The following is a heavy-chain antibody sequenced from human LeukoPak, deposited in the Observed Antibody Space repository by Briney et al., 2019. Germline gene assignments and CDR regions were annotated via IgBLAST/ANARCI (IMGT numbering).Heavy chain of an antibody. V-gene: IGHV5-51*01. CDR1: GYSFTSYW. CDR3: ARQSGSSGFDPGIDY. Sequence: GESLKISCQGSGYSFTSYWIGWVRQMPGKGLEWMGIIYPGDSDTRYSPPFQGQVTISADKSISTAYLQWSSLKASDTAMYYCARQSGSSGFDPGIDYWGQGTLVTVSS. CDR2: IYPGDSDT. J-gene: IGHJ4*02. D-gene: IGHD3-10*01.